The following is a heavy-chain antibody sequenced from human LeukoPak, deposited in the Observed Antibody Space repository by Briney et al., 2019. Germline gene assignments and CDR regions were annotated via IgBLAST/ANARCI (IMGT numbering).Heavy chain of an antibody. CDR2: ISYDGSNK. V-gene: IGHV3-30-3*01. D-gene: IGHD3/OR15-3a*01. Sequence: GGSLRLSCAASGFTFSSYAMHWVRQAPGKGLEWVAVISYDGSNKYYADPVKGRFTISRDNSKNTLYLQMNSLRAEDTAVYYCARDAALWTGGFDYWGQGTLVTVSS. CDR1: GFTFSSYA. CDR3: ARDAALWTGGFDY. J-gene: IGHJ4*02.